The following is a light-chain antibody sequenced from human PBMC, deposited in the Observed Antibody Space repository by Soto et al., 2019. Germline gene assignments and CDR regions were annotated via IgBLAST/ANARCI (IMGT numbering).Light chain of an antibody. CDR3: SSYTNINTRACV. CDR1: SSDVGAYDY. V-gene: IGLV2-8*01. Sequence: QSVLTQPPSASGSPGQSVTISCTGTSSDVGAYDYVSWYQQHPGKAPKLMIYEINKRPSGVPDRFSGSKSGNTVSLTVSGLQAEDEAGYYCSSYTNINTRACVFGTGTKVTVL. CDR2: EIN. J-gene: IGLJ1*01.